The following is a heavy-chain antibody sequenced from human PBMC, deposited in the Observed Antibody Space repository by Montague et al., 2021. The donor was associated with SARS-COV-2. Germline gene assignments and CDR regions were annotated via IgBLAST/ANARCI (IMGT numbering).Heavy chain of an antibody. CDR1: GGSISSGSYY. D-gene: IGHD4-11*01. Sequence: TLSLTCTVSGGSISSGSYYWCWIRQPAGKGLEFIGRLYISGNTNYNPSLKSRVTISLDTSRNQFSLRLNSVTAADTAVYYCASDRNYGHLHWFDHWGQGTLVIVSS. CDR2: LYISGNT. V-gene: IGHV4-61*02. CDR3: ASDRNYGHLHWFDH. J-gene: IGHJ5*02.